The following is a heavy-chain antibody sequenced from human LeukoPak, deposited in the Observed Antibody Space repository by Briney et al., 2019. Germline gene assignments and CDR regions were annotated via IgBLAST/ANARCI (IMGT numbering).Heavy chain of an antibody. CDR2: ISSSSSYI. V-gene: IGHV3-21*01. J-gene: IGHJ6*02. D-gene: IGHD5-12*01. Sequence: GGSLRLSCAASGFTFSSYSMNWVRQAPGKGLEWVSSISSSSSYIYYADSVKGRFTISRDNAKNSLYLQMNSLRAEDTAVYYCSRSLGYSGYDPHFYFYGMDVWGQGTTVTVSS. CDR1: GFTFSSYS. CDR3: SRSLGYSGYDPHFYFYGMDV.